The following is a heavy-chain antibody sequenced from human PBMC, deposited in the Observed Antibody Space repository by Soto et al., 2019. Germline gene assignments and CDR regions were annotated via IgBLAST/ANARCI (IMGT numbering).Heavy chain of an antibody. V-gene: IGHV4-34*01. CDR2: INHSGST. CDR1: GGSFSDYY. CDR3: ARGSKGMVRGVVTSYYYYVDV. D-gene: IGHD3-10*01. J-gene: IGHJ6*03. Sequence: PSETLSLTCAVYGGSFSDYYWSWIRQPPGKGLEWIGEINHSGSTNYNPSLKSRVTISVDTSKNQFSLKLSSVTAADTAVYYCARGSKGMVRGVVTSYYYYVDVWGKGSTVTVS.